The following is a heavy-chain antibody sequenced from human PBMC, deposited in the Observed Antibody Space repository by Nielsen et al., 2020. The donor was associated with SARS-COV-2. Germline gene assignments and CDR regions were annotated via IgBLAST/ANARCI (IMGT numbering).Heavy chain of an antibody. Sequence: ESLKISCAASGFTFSNFAMNWVRQAPGKGLEWVSTIGVSGGGTYYADSLKGRFTISRDNSKNTLYLQMNSLGADDTAIYYCTRGVAGGTMDVWGQGTTVTVSS. CDR1: GFTFSNFA. J-gene: IGHJ6*02. CDR2: IGVSGGGT. CDR3: TRGVAGGTMDV. V-gene: IGHV3-23*01. D-gene: IGHD6-19*01.